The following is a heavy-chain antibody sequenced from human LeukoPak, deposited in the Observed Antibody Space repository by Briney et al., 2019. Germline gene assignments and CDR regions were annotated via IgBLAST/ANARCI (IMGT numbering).Heavy chain of an antibody. V-gene: IGHV3-48*01. J-gene: IGHJ6*02. Sequence: GGSLRLSCAASGFTFSSYSMNWVRQAPGKGLEWVSYISSSSSTIYYADSVRGRFTISTDNSKNTLYLQMNSLRAEDTAVYYCARDLVPDVWGQGTTVTVSS. CDR1: GFTFSSYS. CDR3: ARDLVPDV. D-gene: IGHD2-8*02. CDR2: ISSSSSTI.